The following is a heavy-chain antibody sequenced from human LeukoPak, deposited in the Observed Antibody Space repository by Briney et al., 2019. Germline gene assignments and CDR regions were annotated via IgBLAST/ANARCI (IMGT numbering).Heavy chain of an antibody. CDR3: ARETTVTNVGAFDI. J-gene: IGHJ3*02. Sequence: ASVKVSCKASVGTFRSYAISWVRQAPGQGLEWMGGIIPIFGTANYAQKFQGRVTITADESTSTASTEVSSLRSEDTAVYYCARETTVTNVGAFDIWGQGTMVTVSS. CDR2: IIPIFGTA. CDR1: VGTFRSYA. V-gene: IGHV1-69*13. D-gene: IGHD4-17*01.